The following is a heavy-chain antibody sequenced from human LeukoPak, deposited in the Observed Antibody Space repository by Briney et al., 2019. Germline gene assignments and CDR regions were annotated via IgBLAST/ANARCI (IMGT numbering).Heavy chain of an antibody. V-gene: IGHV3-11*03. J-gene: IGHJ4*02. D-gene: IGHD3-22*01. CDR1: GITFSNYE. CDR3: ARNFDSSGYPFDY. CDR2: ISSRSSNT. Sequence: SGGSLRLSCAASGITFSNYEMNWIRQAPGKGLEWVSYISSRSSNTNYADSVKGRFTISRDNAKNSLYLQMNSLRADDTAVYYCARNFDSSGYPFDYWGQGTLVAVSS.